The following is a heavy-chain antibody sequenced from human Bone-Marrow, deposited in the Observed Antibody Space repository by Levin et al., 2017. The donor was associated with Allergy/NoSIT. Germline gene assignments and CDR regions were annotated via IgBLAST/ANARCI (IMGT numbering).Heavy chain of an antibody. CDR2: IYASGSA. CDR1: GGSISNYY. D-gene: IGHD1-26*01. V-gene: IGHV4-4*07. CDR3: ARIAMVEASEPQWYFDI. J-gene: IGHJ2*01. Sequence: GSLRLSCTVSGGSISNYYWIWIRQPAGKGLEWIGRIYASGSAHYNPSLKSRVSMSVDTSKNQFSLKVNSVTAADTAVYYCARIAMVEASEPQWYFDIWGRGTLATVSS.